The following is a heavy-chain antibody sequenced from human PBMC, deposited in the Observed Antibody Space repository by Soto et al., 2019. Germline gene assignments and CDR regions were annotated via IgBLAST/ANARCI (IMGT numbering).Heavy chain of an antibody. V-gene: IGHV4-59*01. CDR2: IYYSGNT. J-gene: IGHJ5*02. D-gene: IGHD2-2*01. Sequence: QVQLQESGPGLVKPSETLSLTCTVSGGSINSYYWSWIRQPPGKGPEWIGYIYYSGNTKYNPSLKSLVSLSVDMSKNQFSLKLYSVTAADTAVYYCARDYLAYQMLSSFDPWGQGTLVIVSS. CDR1: GGSINSYY. CDR3: ARDYLAYQMLSSFDP.